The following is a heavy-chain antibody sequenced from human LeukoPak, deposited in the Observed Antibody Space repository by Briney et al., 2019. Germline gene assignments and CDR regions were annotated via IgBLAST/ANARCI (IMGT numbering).Heavy chain of an antibody. J-gene: IGHJ4*02. Sequence: GGSLRLSCAASGFIFSSYWMHWVRQAPGKGLVWVAVISYDGSNKYYADSVKGRFTISRDNSKNTLYLQMNSLRAEDTAVYYCARTHCSSTSCYTPFDYWGQGTLVTVSS. V-gene: IGHV3-30-3*01. D-gene: IGHD2-2*02. CDR1: GFIFSSYW. CDR3: ARTHCSSTSCYTPFDY. CDR2: ISYDGSNK.